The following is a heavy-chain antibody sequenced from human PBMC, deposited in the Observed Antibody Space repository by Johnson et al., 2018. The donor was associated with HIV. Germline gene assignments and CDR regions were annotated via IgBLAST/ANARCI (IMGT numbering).Heavy chain of an antibody. D-gene: IGHD1-26*01. CDR2: ISGGGST. CDR1: GFTVSSNY. CDR3: ARERWSGELPVAFDI. J-gene: IGHJ3*02. Sequence: VQLVESGGGLVQPGGSLRLSCAASGFTVSSNYMSWVRQAPGKGLEWVSVISGGGSTYYADAVKGRFTISRDNSKNTLYLQMNNLRAEDTAVYYCARERWSGELPVAFDIWGHGTMVTVSS. V-gene: IGHV3-66*01.